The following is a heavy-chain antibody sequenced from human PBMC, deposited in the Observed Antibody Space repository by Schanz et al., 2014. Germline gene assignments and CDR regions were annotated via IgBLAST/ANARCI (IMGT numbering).Heavy chain of an antibody. CDR3: ARDGGSSGSYSLDY. V-gene: IGHV1-69*04. CDR1: GGIFSSYA. D-gene: IGHD1-26*01. J-gene: IGHJ4*02. Sequence: QVQLVQSGAEVTKAGASVKVSCKASGGIFSSYAISWVRQAPGQGLEWMGRIIPILAIANYAQKFQGRVTITADKSTNTAYMELNSLRSEDTAVYYCARDGGSSGSYSLDYWGQGTLVTVSS. CDR2: IIPILAIA.